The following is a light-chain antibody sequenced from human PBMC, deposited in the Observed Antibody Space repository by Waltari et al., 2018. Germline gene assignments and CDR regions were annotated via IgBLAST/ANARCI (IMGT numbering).Light chain of an antibody. CDR1: SSNIENNV. Sequence: QSVLTQPPSASATPGQGVIISCSGSSSNIENNVVNWYQQLPGKAPKLLIYRNDQRPSGVPARFSGSKSGTSASLAINGLQSEDEADYYGAAWDDSLRGHWVFGGGTKVTVL. CDR2: RND. J-gene: IGLJ3*02. CDR3: AAWDDSLRGHWV. V-gene: IGLV1-44*01.